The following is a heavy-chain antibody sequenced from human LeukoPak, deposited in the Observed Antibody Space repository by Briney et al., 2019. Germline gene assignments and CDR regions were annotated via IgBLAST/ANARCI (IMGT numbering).Heavy chain of an antibody. J-gene: IGHJ4*02. Sequence: GGSLRLSCAASGFTLSSNWMNWVRQAPGKGLEWVATIKQDGSEKYYVDSVKGRFTISRDNAKNSLYLQMNSLRADDMAVYYCARGNGFIIDYWGQGTLVTVSS. CDR1: GFTLSSNW. V-gene: IGHV3-7*01. CDR3: ARGNGFIIDY. D-gene: IGHD2-8*01. CDR2: IKQDGSEK.